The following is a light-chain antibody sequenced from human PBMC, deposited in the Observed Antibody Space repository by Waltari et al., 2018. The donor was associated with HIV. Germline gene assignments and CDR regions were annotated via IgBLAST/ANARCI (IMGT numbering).Light chain of an antibody. CDR3: QQYRNWPPGFT. V-gene: IGKV3-15*01. CDR1: QSVSSN. Sequence: DIVMTQSPATLSVSPGERVTLSCRASQSVSSNLAWYQRKPGHSPRLLIYGASTRATGVPARFSGSGSVTEFTLTISSVQSEDFAVYYCQQYRNWPPGFTFGPGTKVDN. CDR2: GAS. J-gene: IGKJ3*01.